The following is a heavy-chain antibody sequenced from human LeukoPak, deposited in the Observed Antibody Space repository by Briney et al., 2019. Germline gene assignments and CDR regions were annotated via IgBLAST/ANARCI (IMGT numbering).Heavy chain of an antibody. CDR2: IKSKTAGEKT. D-gene: IGHD6-19*01. CDR3: TRSEAVAGTMADY. Sequence: GGPLRLSCAASGFTFSNARMSGVHPAPGKGQEWVGRIKSKTAGEKTDYAKRGKSISTNSRDDSKNTLYLQMNSLKTEDTAVYYCTRSEAVAGTMADYWGQGTLVTVSS. CDR1: GFTFSNAR. J-gene: IGHJ4*02. V-gene: IGHV3-15*01.